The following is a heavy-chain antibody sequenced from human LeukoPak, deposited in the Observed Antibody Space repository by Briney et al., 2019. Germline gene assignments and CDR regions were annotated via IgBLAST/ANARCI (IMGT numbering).Heavy chain of an antibody. CDR2: IKQDGSEK. CDR1: GFSLSNYW. Sequence: GGSLRLSCAASGFSLSNYWVNWVRQAPGKGLEWVANIKQDGSEKNYVDSVKGRFSISRDDAKNSLILQMNSLRDEDTAVYYCARGVWAPFDSWGQGTLVSVSS. J-gene: IGHJ4*02. CDR3: ARGVWAPFDS. V-gene: IGHV3-7*01. D-gene: IGHD7-27*01.